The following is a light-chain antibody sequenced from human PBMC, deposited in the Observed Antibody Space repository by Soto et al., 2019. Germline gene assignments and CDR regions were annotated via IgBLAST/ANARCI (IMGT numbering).Light chain of an antibody. CDR1: NIGRER. CDR3: QVWDSTGGDHHYV. Sequence: SYELTQPPSLSVAPGQTARISCGGNNIGRERVHWYQQRPGQAPVLVVHDDSDRPSGIPARFSGSNSGNTATLTITLVEAGDEADYYWQVWDSTGGDHHYVFGGGTKLTVL. CDR2: DDS. V-gene: IGLV3-21*02. J-gene: IGLJ1*01.